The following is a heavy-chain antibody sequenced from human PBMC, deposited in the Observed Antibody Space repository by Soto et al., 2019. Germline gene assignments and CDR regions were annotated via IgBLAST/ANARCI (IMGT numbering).Heavy chain of an antibody. Sequence: ASVKVSCKASGYTFTSYAMHWVRQAPGQRLEWMGWINAGNGNTKYSQKFQGRVTITRDTSASTAYMELSSLRSEDTAVYYCASGLSPMVRGRPDAFDIWGQGTMVTVSS. J-gene: IGHJ3*02. D-gene: IGHD3-10*01. V-gene: IGHV1-3*01. CDR2: INAGNGNT. CDR3: ASGLSPMVRGRPDAFDI. CDR1: GYTFTSYA.